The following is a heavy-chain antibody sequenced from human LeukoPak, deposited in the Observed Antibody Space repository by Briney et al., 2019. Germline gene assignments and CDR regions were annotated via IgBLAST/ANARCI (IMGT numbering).Heavy chain of an antibody. J-gene: IGHJ4*02. CDR2: IKQDGSEK. D-gene: IGHD3-3*01. Sequence: GGSLRLSCAASGFTFSNYWMHWVRQAPGKGPERVANIKQDGSEKYYVGSVKGRFSISRDNAKNSVYLQMNSLRAEDTAVYYCARALSAWGQGTLVTVSS. CDR1: GFTFSNYW. CDR3: ARALSA. V-gene: IGHV3-7*03.